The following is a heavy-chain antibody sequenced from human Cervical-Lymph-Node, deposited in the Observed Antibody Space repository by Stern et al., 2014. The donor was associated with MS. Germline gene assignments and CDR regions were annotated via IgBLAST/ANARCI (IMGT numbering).Heavy chain of an antibody. CDR3: TRGGTGRTWGSFDI. Sequence: EVQLVESGGGLVKPGGSLRLSCVTSGFTFNHYWMHWVRQAPGTGLEWDARINTDAQSTTYSDYVKGRFAISRDDAKNTVYLQMDSLRAEDTAVYFCTRGGTGRTWGSFDIWGQGTMVTVSS. CDR2: INTDAQST. D-gene: IGHD3/OR15-3a*01. V-gene: IGHV3-74*03. J-gene: IGHJ3*02. CDR1: GFTFNHYW.